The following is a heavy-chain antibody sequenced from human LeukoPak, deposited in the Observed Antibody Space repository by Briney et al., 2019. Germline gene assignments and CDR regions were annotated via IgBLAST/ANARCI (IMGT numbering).Heavy chain of an antibody. J-gene: IGHJ6*02. CDR1: GYTLTELS. Sequence: GASVKVSCKVSGYTLTELSMHWVRQAPGKGLEWMGGFDPEDGETIYAQKFQGRVTMTEDTSTDTAYMELSSLRSEDTAVYYCATSTSSTMITFGGVIVPYYYYGMDVWGQGTTVTVSS. V-gene: IGHV1-24*01. CDR3: ATSTSSTMITFGGVIVPYYYYGMDV. CDR2: FDPEDGET. D-gene: IGHD3-16*02.